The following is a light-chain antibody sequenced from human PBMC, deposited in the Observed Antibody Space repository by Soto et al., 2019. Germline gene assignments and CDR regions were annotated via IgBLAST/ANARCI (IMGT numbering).Light chain of an antibody. CDR3: QQYDSSPPYT. Sequence: EIVLTQSPGTLSLSPGERATLSCRASRSFASSYLAWYQQKPGQAPRLLIYAASTRATGIPDRFSGRGSGTDFTLTISKLEPEDFAVYYCQQYDSSPPYTFGQGTKLDIK. CDR2: AAS. V-gene: IGKV3-20*01. J-gene: IGKJ2*01. CDR1: RSFASSY.